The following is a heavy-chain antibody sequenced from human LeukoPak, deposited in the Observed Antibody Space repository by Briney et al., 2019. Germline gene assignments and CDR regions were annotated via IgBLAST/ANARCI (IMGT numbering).Heavy chain of an antibody. J-gene: IGHJ4*02. Sequence: PGRSLRLSCAASGFTFSSYGMHWVRQAPGKGLEWVALISYDGSNKYYADSVKGRFTISRDNSTNTLYLQMNSLRADDTAVYYCAKDRDSSSCDYWGQGTLVTVSS. CDR3: AKDRDSSSCDY. D-gene: IGHD3-22*01. V-gene: IGHV3-30*18. CDR2: ISYDGSNK. CDR1: GFTFSSYG.